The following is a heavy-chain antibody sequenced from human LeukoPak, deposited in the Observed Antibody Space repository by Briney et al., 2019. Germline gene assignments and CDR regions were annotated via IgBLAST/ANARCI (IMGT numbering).Heavy chain of an antibody. J-gene: IGHJ4*02. CDR1: GDTFTGYY. Sequence: GASVKVSCKASGDTFTGYYMHCLRQAPGQGLEWMGWIDPNSGDTNYAQKFQGRVTMTRYTSISTAYMELSRLRSDDTAVYYCARGDIGSVDYWGQGTLVTVSS. CDR2: IDPNSGDT. CDR3: ARGDIGSVDY. D-gene: IGHD4-17*01. V-gene: IGHV1-2*02.